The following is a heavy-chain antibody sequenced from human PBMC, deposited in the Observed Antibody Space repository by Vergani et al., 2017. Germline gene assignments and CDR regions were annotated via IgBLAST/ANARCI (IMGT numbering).Heavy chain of an antibody. CDR3: VKPIRAYSSSWYHWYFDL. CDR2: ISSNGGST. V-gene: IGHV3-64D*06. D-gene: IGHD6-13*01. J-gene: IGHJ2*01. CDR1: GFTFSSYA. Sequence: EVQLVESGGGLVQPGGSLRLSCSASGFTFSSYAMHWVRQAPGKGLEYVSAISSNGGSTYYADSVKGRFTISRDNSKNTLYLQMSSLRAEDTAVYYCVKPIRAYSSSWYHWYFDLWGRGTLVTVSS.